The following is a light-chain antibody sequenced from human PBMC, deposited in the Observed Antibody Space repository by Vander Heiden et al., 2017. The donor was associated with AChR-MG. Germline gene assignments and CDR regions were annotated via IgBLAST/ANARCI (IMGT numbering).Light chain of an antibody. J-gene: IGKJ2*01. CDR1: QSVSSY. CDR2: DAS. V-gene: IGKV3-11*01. Sequence: EIVLTQSPATLSLSPGEIATLSCRARQSVSSYLAWYQPKPGQAPRLLISDASNRANGIPAMFSRSGPRTDLTLPISSLDPNDLGVYYSQQRIYWAPEYTFRPWTNMEIK. CDR3: QQRIYWAPEYT.